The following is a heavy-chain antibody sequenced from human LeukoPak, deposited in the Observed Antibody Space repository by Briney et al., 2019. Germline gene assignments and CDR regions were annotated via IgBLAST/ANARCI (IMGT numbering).Heavy chain of an antibody. CDR3: ARRYSSDEEMDV. CDR2: ITSSGSTI. J-gene: IGHJ6*04. V-gene: IGHV3-11*01. D-gene: IGHD6-25*01. CDR1: GFTLSDHF. Sequence: GGSLRLSCAASGFTLSDHFMSWVRQAPGKGPEWISCITSSGSTIYYADSVKGRFTISRDNAKNSLYLQMNSLRAEDTAVYYCARRYSSDEEMDVWGKGTTVTISS.